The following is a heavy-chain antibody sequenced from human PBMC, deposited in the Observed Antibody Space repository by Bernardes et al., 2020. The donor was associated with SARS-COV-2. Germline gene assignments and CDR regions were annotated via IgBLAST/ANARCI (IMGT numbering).Heavy chain of an antibody. D-gene: IGHD1-1*01. Sequence: GGSLVLSCAASGFTFSTSTMGWVRQAPGKGLEWVSDIDNSGTATYYTDSVKGRFTISRDNSKNTLYLQMNTPRAEDTAVYYCAKARGSGSHATYYFDYWGEGTLVTVSS. V-gene: IGHV3-23*05. CDR2: IDNSGTAT. J-gene: IGHJ4*02. CDR3: AKARGSGSHATYYFDY. CDR1: GFTFSTST.